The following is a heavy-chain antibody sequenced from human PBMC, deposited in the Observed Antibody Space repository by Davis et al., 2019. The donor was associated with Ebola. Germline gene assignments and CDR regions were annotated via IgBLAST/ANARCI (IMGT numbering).Heavy chain of an antibody. CDR2: ITSSGGHT. J-gene: IGHJ6*02. V-gene: IGHV3-23*01. CDR1: GFIFTNYA. D-gene: IGHD3-3*02. CDR3: ARYPETFFEFYGMDV. Sequence: GGSLRLSCAGSGFIFTNYAMSWVRQVPGKGLEYVSAITSSGGHTNYADSVKGRFTISRDNFKNTLYLEMSSLRAEDTATYYCARYPETFFEFYGMDVWGQGTTVTVSS.